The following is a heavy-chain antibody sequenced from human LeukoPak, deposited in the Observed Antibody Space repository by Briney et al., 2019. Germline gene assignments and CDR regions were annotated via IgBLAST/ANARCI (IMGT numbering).Heavy chain of an antibody. CDR2: IYTSGST. CDR3: AGGRIEGGQFDQFDY. CDR1: GGSISSYY. V-gene: IGHV4-4*07. J-gene: IGHJ4*02. Sequence: SETLSLTCTVSGGSISSYYWSWIRQPAGKGLEWIGRIYTSGSTNYNPSLKSRVTMSVDTSKNQFSLKLSSVTAADTAVYYCAGGRIEGGQFDQFDYWGQGTLVTVSS. D-gene: IGHD3-9*01.